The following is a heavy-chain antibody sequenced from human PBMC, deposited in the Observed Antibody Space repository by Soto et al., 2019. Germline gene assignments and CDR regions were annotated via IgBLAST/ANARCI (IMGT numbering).Heavy chain of an antibody. V-gene: IGHV4-61*08. D-gene: IGHD1-26*01. Sequence: SETLSLTCVVSGDSISSGGYSWTWIRQPPGKGLEWIGYIYYSGSTNYNPSLKSRVTISVDTSKNQFSLKLSSVTAADTAVYYCARQVGAINFDYWGQGTLVTVS. CDR2: IYYSGST. CDR1: GDSISSGGYS. CDR3: ARQVGAINFDY. J-gene: IGHJ4*02.